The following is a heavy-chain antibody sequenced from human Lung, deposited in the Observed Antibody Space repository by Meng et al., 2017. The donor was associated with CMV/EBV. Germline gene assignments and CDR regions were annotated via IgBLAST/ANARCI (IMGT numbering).Heavy chain of an antibody. J-gene: IGHJ4*02. CDR3: ARFVKATSTWYSNYFDH. CDR1: GFTFSDYY. CDR2: ISDSGDAK. V-gene: IGHV3-11*04. D-gene: IGHD1-1*01. Sequence: GGSXRLXCAASGFTFSDYYMSWIRQAPGKGLEWVSYISDSGDAKFYGDSVKGRFTISRDNAKRSIFLQLNSLRADDTAVYYCARFVKATSTWYSNYFDHXGQGXLVTVSS.